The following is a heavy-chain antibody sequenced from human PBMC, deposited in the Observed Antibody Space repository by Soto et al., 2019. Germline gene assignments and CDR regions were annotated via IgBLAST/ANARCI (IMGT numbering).Heavy chain of an antibody. Sequence: SETLSLTCAVCGGSMTGYYWTWIRQSPEKGLEWIGYIYHSGNTNYNPSLKSRVTISVDTSKNYFSLQLYSLTAADTAVYYCARRHVVVVAATRGDAFDIWGQGTMVTVSS. CDR1: GGSMTGYY. CDR2: IYHSGNT. V-gene: IGHV4-59*08. D-gene: IGHD2-15*01. CDR3: ARRHVVVVAATRGDAFDI. J-gene: IGHJ3*02.